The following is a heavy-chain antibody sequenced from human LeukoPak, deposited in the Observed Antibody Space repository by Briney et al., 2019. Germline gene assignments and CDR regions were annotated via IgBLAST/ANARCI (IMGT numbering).Heavy chain of an antibody. J-gene: IGHJ6*03. D-gene: IGHD1-1*01. V-gene: IGHV4-34*01. CDR1: GGSFSGLY. CDR2: IKRRGST. CDR3: ASTPWNPPFTYYYYYFMDV. Sequence: PSETLSLTCALYGGSFSGLYRSWIRQPAGRVRECIGEIKRRGSTNYNPCLKRRVTISVDTSKNQLSLKPSSVTAADTAVYYCASTPWNPPFTYYYYYFMDVWGKGTSLTIS.